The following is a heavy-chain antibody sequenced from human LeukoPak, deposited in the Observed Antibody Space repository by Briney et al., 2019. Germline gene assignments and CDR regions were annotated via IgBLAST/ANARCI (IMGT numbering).Heavy chain of an antibody. CDR1: GGSFSGYY. V-gene: IGHV4-34*01. D-gene: IGHD3-10*01. CDR2: INHSGST. Sequence: SETLSLNCAVYGGSFSGYYWSWIRQPPGKGLEWIGEINHSGSTNYNPSLKSRVTISVDTSKNQFSLKLSSVTAADTAVYYCARGAPITMVRGVIMGWIDYWGQGTLVTVSS. J-gene: IGHJ4*02. CDR3: ARGAPITMVRGVIMGWIDY.